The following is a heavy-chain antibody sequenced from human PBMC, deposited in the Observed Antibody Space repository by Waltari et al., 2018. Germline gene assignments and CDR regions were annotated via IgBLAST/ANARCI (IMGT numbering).Heavy chain of an antibody. Sequence: QVQLVQSGPEVKKPGASVKVSCKASGYTFSNYGVSWVRQAPGQGLEWMGWISAQNRNANYAQKFQDRVTMTTDTSTSTAYMELRSLRSDDTAMYYCARDLEDDWNYGSYYYYGLDVWCHGTTVTVSS. J-gene: IGHJ6*02. CDR3: ARDLEDDWNYGSYYYYGLDV. CDR2: ISAQNRNA. V-gene: IGHV1-18*01. D-gene: IGHD1-7*01. CDR1: GYTFSNYG.